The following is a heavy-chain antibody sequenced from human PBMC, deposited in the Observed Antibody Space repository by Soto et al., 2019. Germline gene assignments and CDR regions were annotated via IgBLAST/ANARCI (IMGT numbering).Heavy chain of an antibody. CDR2: ISSSSNYI. CDR3: ARDYTLFDP. V-gene: IGHV3-21*01. Sequence: GSLRLSCTASGFTFNTYTMNWVRQAPGKGLEWVSSISSSSNYIYYADSVKGRFTISRDNAINSLYLQMNSLRAEDTAVYYCARDYTLFDPWGQGTLVTVSS. J-gene: IGHJ5*02. CDR1: GFTFNTYT.